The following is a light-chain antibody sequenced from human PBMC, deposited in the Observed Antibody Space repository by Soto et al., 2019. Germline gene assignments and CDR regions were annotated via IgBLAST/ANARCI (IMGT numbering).Light chain of an antibody. CDR3: QHNYGTPA. CDR2: ATS. J-gene: IGKJ5*01. V-gene: IGKV1-39*01. Sequence: DIQMTQSPSSLSASVGDRVTITCRASQTISSPLSWYQQKPGKVPELLIYATSRLQSGVPSRFSGSRSGTDFTLTISSVQPEDFATDYCQHNYGTPAVGQLTRLEI. CDR1: QTISSP.